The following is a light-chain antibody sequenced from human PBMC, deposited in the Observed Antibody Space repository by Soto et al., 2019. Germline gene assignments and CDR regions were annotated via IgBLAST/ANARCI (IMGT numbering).Light chain of an antibody. V-gene: IGKV3-11*01. CDR3: QQRSNWPLT. CDR1: QIVTTN. J-gene: IGKJ4*01. Sequence: EIVMTQTPTTLSVSPGERSALSCGASQIVTTNLAWYQQKPGQAPRLLIYDASNRATGSPARFSGSGSGTDFTLTISSLEPEDVAVYYCQQRSNWPLTFGGGTKVDI. CDR2: DAS.